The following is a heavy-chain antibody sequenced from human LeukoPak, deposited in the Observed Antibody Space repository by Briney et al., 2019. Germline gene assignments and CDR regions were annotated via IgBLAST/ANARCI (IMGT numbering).Heavy chain of an antibody. J-gene: IGHJ5*02. CDR1: GGSFSGYY. D-gene: IGHD3-9*01. CDR2: INHSGST. V-gene: IGHV4-34*01. Sequence: SETLSLTCAVYGGSFSGYYWSWIRQPPGKGLEWIGEINHSGSTNYNPSLKSRVTISVDTSKNQFSLKLSSVTAADTAVYYCARAYYDILTGPFDPWGQGTLVTVSS. CDR3: ARAYYDILTGPFDP.